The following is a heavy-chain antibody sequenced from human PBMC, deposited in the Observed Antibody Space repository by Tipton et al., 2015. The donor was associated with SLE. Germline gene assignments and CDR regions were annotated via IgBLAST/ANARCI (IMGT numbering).Heavy chain of an antibody. CDR1: GGSISSSSYY. Sequence: TLSLTCTVSGGSISSSSYYWGWIRQPPGKGLAWIASIYYSGSTYYNPSLKSRVTISVDTSKNQFSLKLSSVTAADTAVYYCARQGPIAAARGNWFDPWGQGTLVTVSS. CDR3: ARQGPIAAARGNWFDP. J-gene: IGHJ5*02. D-gene: IGHD6-13*01. CDR2: IYYSGST. V-gene: IGHV4-39*07.